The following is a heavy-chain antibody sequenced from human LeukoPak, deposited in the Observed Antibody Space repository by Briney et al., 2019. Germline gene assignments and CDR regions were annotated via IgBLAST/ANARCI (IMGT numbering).Heavy chain of an antibody. CDR1: GYTFISYG. CDR2: INTNTGNP. V-gene: IGHV7-4-1*02. Sequence: ASVNVSCKTSGYTFISYGISWVRQAPGQGLEWMGWINTNTGNPTYAQGFTGRFVFSLDTSVSTAYLQISSLKAEDTAVYYCARWVYYYDSSGYYYFDYWGQGTLVTVSS. CDR3: ARWVYYYDSSGYYYFDY. J-gene: IGHJ4*02. D-gene: IGHD3-22*01.